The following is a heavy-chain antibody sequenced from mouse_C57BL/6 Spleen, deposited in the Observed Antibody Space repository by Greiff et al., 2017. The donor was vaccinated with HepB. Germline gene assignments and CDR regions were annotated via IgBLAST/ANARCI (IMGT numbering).Heavy chain of an antibody. Sequence: EVKLVESEGGLVQPGSSMKLSCTASGFTFSDYYMAWVRQVPEKGLEWVANINYDGSSTYYLDSLKSRFIISRDNAKNILYLQMSSLKSEDTATYYCARDLLGFDYWGQGTTLTVSS. V-gene: IGHV5-16*01. CDR2: INYDGSST. D-gene: IGHD2-1*01. CDR3: ARDLLGFDY. CDR1: GFTFSDYY. J-gene: IGHJ2*01.